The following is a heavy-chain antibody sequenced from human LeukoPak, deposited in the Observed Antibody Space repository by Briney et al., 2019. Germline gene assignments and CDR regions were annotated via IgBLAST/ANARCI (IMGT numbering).Heavy chain of an antibody. CDR3: ARRNWGGLGAFDI. CDR1: GGSFSGYY. V-gene: IGHV4-34*01. CDR2: INHSGST. Sequence: SETLSLTCAVYGGSFSGYYWSWIRQPPGKGLEWIGEINHSGSTNYNPSLKSRVTISVDTSKNQFSLKLSSVTAADTAVYYCARRNWGGLGAFDIWGQGTMVTVSS. J-gene: IGHJ3*02. D-gene: IGHD7-27*01.